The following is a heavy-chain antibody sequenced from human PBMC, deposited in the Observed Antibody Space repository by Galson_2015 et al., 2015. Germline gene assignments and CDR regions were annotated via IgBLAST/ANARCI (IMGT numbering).Heavy chain of an antibody. CDR3: ARTEYYYDSSGYWGPGGEYFQH. J-gene: IGHJ1*01. V-gene: IGHV4-59*12. CDR2: IYYSGST. CDR1: GGSISSYY. D-gene: IGHD3-22*01. Sequence: LTCTVSGGSISSYYWSWIRQPPGKGLEWIGYIYYSGSTNYNPSLKSRVTISVDTSKNQFSLKLSSVTAADTAVYYCARTEYYYDSSGYWGPGGEYFQHWGQGTLVTVSS.